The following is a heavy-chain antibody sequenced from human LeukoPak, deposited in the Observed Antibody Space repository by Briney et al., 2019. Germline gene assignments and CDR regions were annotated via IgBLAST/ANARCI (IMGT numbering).Heavy chain of an antibody. D-gene: IGHD3-10*01. J-gene: IGHJ4*02. Sequence: GRSLRLSCAASGFTFSSYGMHWVRQAPGKGLEWVAVISYDGSNKYYADSVKGRFTISRDSARNSLCLQMNSLRAEDMALYYCAKAVSHYYGSGSYYTSWGQGTLVTVSS. CDR2: ISYDGSNK. V-gene: IGHV3-30*18. CDR1: GFTFSSYG. CDR3: AKAVSHYYGSGSYYTS.